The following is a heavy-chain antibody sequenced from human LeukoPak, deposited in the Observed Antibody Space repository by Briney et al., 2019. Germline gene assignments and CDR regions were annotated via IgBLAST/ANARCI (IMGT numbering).Heavy chain of an antibody. D-gene: IGHD6-19*01. V-gene: IGHV1-3*01. CDR3: ARGPVAVAGLDVGDC. CDR2: INAGNGNT. Sequence: ASVKVSCKASGYTFTSYAMHWVRPAPGQRREWMGWINAGNGNTKYSQKFQGRVTITRDTSASTAYMELSSLRSEDTAVYYCARGPVAVAGLDVGDCWGQGTLVTVSS. CDR1: GYTFTSYA. J-gene: IGHJ4*02.